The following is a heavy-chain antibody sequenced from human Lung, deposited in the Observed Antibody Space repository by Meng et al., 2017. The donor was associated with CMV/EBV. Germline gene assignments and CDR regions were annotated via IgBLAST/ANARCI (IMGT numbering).Heavy chain of an antibody. CDR2: ISGRGGST. J-gene: IGHJ3*02. V-gene: IGHV3-23*01. CDR3: AKDNWPDAFDI. Sequence: VQLLESGGGLVQRGGSLRLSCAASGFTFSIYAMSWVRQAPGKGLEWVSAISGRGGSTYYADSVKGRFTISRDNSKTTLYLQMNSLRAEDTAVYYGAKDNWPDAFDIWGQGTMVTVSS. CDR1: GFTFSIYA.